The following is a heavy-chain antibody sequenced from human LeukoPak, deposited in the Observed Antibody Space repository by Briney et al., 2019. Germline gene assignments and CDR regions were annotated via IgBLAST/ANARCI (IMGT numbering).Heavy chain of an antibody. D-gene: IGHD6-19*01. V-gene: IGHV3-30*03. CDR2: ISYDGSNE. Sequence: GGSLRLSCTASGFTFSSYDMHWVRQAQGKGLEWVAVISYDGSNEYYVDSVKGRFTFSRDNSKNTLYLQMNTLRAEDTAVYYCGRRGDGSGWTIGYWGQGTLVTVSS. CDR1: GFTFSSYD. CDR3: GRRGDGSGWTIGY. J-gene: IGHJ4*02.